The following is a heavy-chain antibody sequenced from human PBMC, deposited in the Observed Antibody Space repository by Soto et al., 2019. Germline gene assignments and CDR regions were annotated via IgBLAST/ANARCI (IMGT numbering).Heavy chain of an antibody. CDR2: ISSSSSYI. CDR3: AKEPDYDYVWGSYHPYGMDV. V-gene: IGHV3-21*01. D-gene: IGHD3-16*02. Sequence: EVQLVESGGGLVKPGGSLRLSCAASGFTFSSYSMNWVRQAPGKGLEWVSSISSSSSYIYYADSVKGRFTIPRDKAKNSLTLQMNSLRAEDTAVYYCAKEPDYDYVWGSYHPYGMDVWGQGTTVTVSS. CDR1: GFTFSSYS. J-gene: IGHJ6*02.